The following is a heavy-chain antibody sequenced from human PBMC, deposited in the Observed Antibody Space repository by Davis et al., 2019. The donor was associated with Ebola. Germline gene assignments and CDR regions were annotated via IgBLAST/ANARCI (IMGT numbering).Heavy chain of an antibody. CDR1: GFTFSDYY. J-gene: IGHJ4*02. CDR3: ARASTVTPFDY. D-gene: IGHD4-11*01. Sequence: GSLRLSCGASGFTFSDYYMSWIRQPPGKGLEWIGEINHSGSTNYNPSLKSRVTISVDTSKNQFSLKLSSVTAADTAVYYCARASTVTPFDYWGQGTLVTVSS. V-gene: IGHV4-34*01. CDR2: INHSGST.